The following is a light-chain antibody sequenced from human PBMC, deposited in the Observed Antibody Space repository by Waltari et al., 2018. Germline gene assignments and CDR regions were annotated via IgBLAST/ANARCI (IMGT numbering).Light chain of an antibody. Sequence: DIQMTQSPSTLSASVRDRVTITCRASQSIGNSLAWYQQKPGKAPKLLIYKASSLESGVPSRFSGSRSGTEFTLTISSLQPDDFATYYCQHYDTPPWTFGQGTKVEI. J-gene: IGKJ1*01. CDR3: QHYDTPPWT. V-gene: IGKV1-5*03. CDR2: KAS. CDR1: QSIGNS.